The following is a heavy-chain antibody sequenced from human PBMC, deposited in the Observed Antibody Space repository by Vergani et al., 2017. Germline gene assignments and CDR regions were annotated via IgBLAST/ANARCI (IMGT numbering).Heavy chain of an antibody. CDR3: AGDLGYCSSSSCQGGFDY. D-gene: IGHD2-2*01. CDR2: IIPIFGTA. Sequence: QVQLVQSGAEVKKPGSSVKVSCKASGGTFSSYAISWVRQAPGQGLEWMGGIIPIFGTANYAQKFQGRVTITADESTSTAYMELSSLRSEDTAVYYCAGDLGYCSSSSCQGGFDYWGQGTLVTVSS. CDR1: GGTFSSYA. V-gene: IGHV1-69*01. J-gene: IGHJ4*02.